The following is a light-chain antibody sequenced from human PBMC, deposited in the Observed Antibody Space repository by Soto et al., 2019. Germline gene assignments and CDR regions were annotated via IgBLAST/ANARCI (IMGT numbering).Light chain of an antibody. CDR2: AAS. CDR3: QQRHMWPIT. Sequence: DIHLTHSPSFLSASVLCRFTITCLASQGISSYLAWYQQKPGKAPKLLIYAASTLQSGVPSRFSGSGSGTEFTLTISSLEPEDSAVYYCQQRHMWPITFGQGTRLEIK. CDR1: QGISSY. V-gene: IGKV1-9*01. J-gene: IGKJ5*01.